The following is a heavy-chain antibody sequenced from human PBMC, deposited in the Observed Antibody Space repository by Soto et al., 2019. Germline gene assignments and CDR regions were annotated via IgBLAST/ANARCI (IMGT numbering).Heavy chain of an antibody. D-gene: IGHD2-2*01. V-gene: IGHV4-31*03. J-gene: IGHJ4*02. CDR3: ARGRTSSPTPGDY. Sequence: QVQLQESGPGLVKPSQTLSLTCTVSGGSISSGGYYWSWIRQHPGKGLEWIGYIYYSGSTYYNPSLTCRVTISVDTSKYQFSLKLSSVTAADTAVYYCARGRTSSPTPGDYWGQGTLVTVSS. CDR2: IYYSGST. CDR1: GGSISSGGYY.